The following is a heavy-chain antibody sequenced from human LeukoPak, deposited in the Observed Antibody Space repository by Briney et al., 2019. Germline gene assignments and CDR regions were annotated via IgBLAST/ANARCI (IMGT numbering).Heavy chain of an antibody. CDR3: ARDQRTNVGYSSSWYPSRLNWFDP. Sequence: ASVKVSCKASGYTFNNYGISWVRQAPGQGLEWMGWISAYNGHTNYVQKFQDRVTMTTDTSTSTAYMELRSLRSDDTAVYYCARDQRTNVGYSSSWYPSRLNWFDPWGQGTLVTVSS. D-gene: IGHD6-13*01. CDR1: GYTFNNYG. J-gene: IGHJ5*02. V-gene: IGHV1-18*01. CDR2: ISAYNGHT.